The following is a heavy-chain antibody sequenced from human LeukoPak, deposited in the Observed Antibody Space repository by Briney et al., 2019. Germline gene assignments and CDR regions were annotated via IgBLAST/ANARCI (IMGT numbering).Heavy chain of an antibody. CDR1: GFTFSSYA. CDR3: ARMTVRGIRHFDWLSPLDP. Sequence: GGSLRLSCAASGFTFSSYAMSWVRQAPGKGREWVAAISGSGVSTYYAYSVKGRFTISRDNAKNSLYLQMNSLRAEDTAVYYCARMTVRGIRHFDWLSPLDPWGQGTLVTVSS. CDR2: ISGSGVST. J-gene: IGHJ5*02. V-gene: IGHV3-23*01. D-gene: IGHD3-9*01.